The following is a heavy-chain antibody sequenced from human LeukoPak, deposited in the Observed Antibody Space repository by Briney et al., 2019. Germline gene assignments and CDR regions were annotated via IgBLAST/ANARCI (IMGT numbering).Heavy chain of an antibody. V-gene: IGHV1-2*02. CDR1: GYTFTSYG. CDR3: ARDRGGDAFDI. J-gene: IGHJ3*02. CDR2: INPNSGGT. Sequence: GASVKVSCKASGYTFTSYGISWVRQAPGQGLEWMGWINPNSGGTNYAQKFQGRVTMTRDTSISTAYMELSGLRSDDTAVYYCARDRGGDAFDIWGQGTTVTVSS. D-gene: IGHD3-10*01.